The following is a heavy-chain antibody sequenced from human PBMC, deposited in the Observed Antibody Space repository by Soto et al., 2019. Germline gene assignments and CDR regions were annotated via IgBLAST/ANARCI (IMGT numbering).Heavy chain of an antibody. D-gene: IGHD3-10*01. Sequence: EVPLLESGGGLVQPGGSLRLSCAASGFTFSSYAMSWVRQAPGKGLEWVSAISGSGGSTYYADSVKGRFTISRDNSTNTLYLQMNSLRAEDTAVYYCAKDQDVLGEKDYYFDYWGQGTLVTVSS. J-gene: IGHJ4*02. V-gene: IGHV3-23*01. CDR2: ISGSGGST. CDR3: AKDQDVLGEKDYYFDY. CDR1: GFTFSSYA.